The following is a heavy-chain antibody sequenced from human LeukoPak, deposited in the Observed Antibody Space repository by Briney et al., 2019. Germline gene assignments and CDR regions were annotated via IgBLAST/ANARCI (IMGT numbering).Heavy chain of an antibody. CDR2: VYDSGIT. D-gene: IGHD1-1*01. J-gene: IGHJ4*02. V-gene: IGHV4-4*02. CDR1: GGSISSHNW. CDR3: SSALPFQLVH. Sequence: SETLSLTCAVSGGSISSHNWWSWVRQPPGRGLEWIGEVYDSGITNYNPSLKSRVTISVDKSKNQFSLKLSSVTAADTAVYYCSSALPFQLVHWGQGTLVTVSS.